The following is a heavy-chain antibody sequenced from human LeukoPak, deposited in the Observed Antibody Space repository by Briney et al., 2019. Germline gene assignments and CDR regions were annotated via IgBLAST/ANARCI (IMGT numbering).Heavy chain of an antibody. V-gene: IGHV3-7*01. CDR3: ARGGGYYAIDY. D-gene: IGHD1-26*01. CDR1: GFTFSDYW. CDR2: IKKDGSEK. Sequence: GGSLRLSCAASGFTFSDYWMTWVRQAPGKGLERLATIKKDGSEKYYVDSVKGRFTISRGNAKNSLDLQMNSLRAEDTAVYYCARGGGYYAIDYWGQGTLVTVSS. J-gene: IGHJ4*02.